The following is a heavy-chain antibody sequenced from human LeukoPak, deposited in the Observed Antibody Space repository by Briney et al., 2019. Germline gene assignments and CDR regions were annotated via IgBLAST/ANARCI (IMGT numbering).Heavy chain of an antibody. Sequence: EASVKVSCKASGGTFSSYAISWVRQAPGQGLEWMGGIIPIFGTANYAQKFQGRVTITADESTSTAYMELSSLRSEGTAVYYCARTDGYSYGYLDYWGQGTLVTVSS. CDR1: GGTFSSYA. CDR3: ARTDGYSYGYLDY. D-gene: IGHD5-18*01. V-gene: IGHV1-69*13. J-gene: IGHJ4*02. CDR2: IIPIFGTA.